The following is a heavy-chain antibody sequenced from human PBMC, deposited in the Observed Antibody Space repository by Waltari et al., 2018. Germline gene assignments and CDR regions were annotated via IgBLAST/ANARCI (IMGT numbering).Heavy chain of an antibody. CDR1: GGSISNDSYF. V-gene: IGHV4-39*01. CDR2: IYPTGRT. J-gene: IGHJ5*02. D-gene: IGHD3-16*02. CDR3: ARATRIMITFGGVIAFDP. Sequence: QLQLQESGPGLVKPSETLSLTCTVSGGSISNDSYFWGWFRQPPGKGLEWVGSIYPTGRTYYNPSLKSRVTVSQDTPKNQFSLKLSSVTAADTALYYCARATRIMITFGGVIAFDPWGQGTLVTVSS.